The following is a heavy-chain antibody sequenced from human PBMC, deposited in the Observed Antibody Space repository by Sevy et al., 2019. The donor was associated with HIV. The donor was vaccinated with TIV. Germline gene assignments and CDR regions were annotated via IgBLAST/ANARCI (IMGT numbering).Heavy chain of an antibody. CDR1: GFTFSNYW. CDR3: AGAGTVISPPGL. J-gene: IGHJ4*02. Sequence: GGSLRLSCAASGFTFSNYWMSWVRQAPGKGLEWVANIKQDGSEKYSVDSVKGRFTISRDNAKKSLYLQMNSLRVEDTAVYYCAGAGTVISPPGLWGQGTLVTVSS. CDR2: IKQDGSEK. D-gene: IGHD2-21*01. V-gene: IGHV3-7*01.